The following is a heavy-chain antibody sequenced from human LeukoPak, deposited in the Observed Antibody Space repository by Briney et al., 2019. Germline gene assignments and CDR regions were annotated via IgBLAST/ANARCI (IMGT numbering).Heavy chain of an antibody. J-gene: IGHJ1*01. CDR1: GGSISSYY. CDR3: ARDKDFQH. CDR2: IYYRVST. V-gene: IGHV4-59*01. Sequence: SETLSLTCTVSGGSISSYYWSWIRQPPAKGLEWIGNIYYRVSTNYNPSLMRRVTISVVTSKNQLSLKLTSVTAADTAVYYCARDKDFQHWGQGTLVTVSS.